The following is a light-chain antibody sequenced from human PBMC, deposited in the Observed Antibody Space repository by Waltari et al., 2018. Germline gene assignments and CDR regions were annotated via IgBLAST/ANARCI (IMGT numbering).Light chain of an antibody. J-gene: IGKJ1*01. CDR3: HQSHGSLWA. CDR2: GSS. Sequence: EIFLTQSPGTLSLSPGERATLSCRASQNVHSYVAWYQQTPGQAPRLLIYGSSRRATGIPDRFSGSGSGTEYTLTISRLEPEDFAVYFCHQSHGSLWAFGQGTKVAIK. CDR1: QNVHSY. V-gene: IGKV3-20*01.